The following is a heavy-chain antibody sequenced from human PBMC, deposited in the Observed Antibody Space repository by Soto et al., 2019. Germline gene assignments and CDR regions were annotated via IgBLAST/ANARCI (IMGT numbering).Heavy chain of an antibody. CDR2: IIPIFGTA. Sequence: QVQLVQSGAEVKKPGSSVKVSCKASGGTFSSYAISWVRQAPGQGLEWMGGIIPIFGTANYAQKFQGRVTLTAEESTSTAYLGLSSLGSEDTAVYCCARHVPAAGYYYGMDVWGQGTTVTVSS. D-gene: IGHD2-2*01. CDR3: ARHVPAAGYYYGMDV. CDR1: GGTFSSYA. V-gene: IGHV1-69*12. J-gene: IGHJ6*02.